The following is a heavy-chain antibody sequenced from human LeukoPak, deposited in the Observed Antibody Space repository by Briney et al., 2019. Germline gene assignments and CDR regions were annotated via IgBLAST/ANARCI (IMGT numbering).Heavy chain of an antibody. J-gene: IGHJ4*02. CDR1: GCTFTSYG. CDR2: ISAYNGNT. D-gene: IGHD1-26*01. CDR3: ARSKGRRIVGASSSDY. Sequence: ASVKVSCKASGCTFTSYGISWVRQAPGQGLEWMGWISAYNGNTNYAQKLQGRVTMTTDTSTSTAYMELRSLRSDDTAVYYCARSKGRRIVGASSSDYWGQGTLVTVSS. V-gene: IGHV1-18*01.